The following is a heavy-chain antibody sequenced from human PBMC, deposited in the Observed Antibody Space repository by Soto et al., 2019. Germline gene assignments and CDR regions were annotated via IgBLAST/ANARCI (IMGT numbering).Heavy chain of an antibody. CDR1: GYSFTSYW. CDR3: ATANGSGSYPGCSPKYYYVMYV. D-gene: IGHD3-10*01. J-gene: IGHJ6*02. Sequence: GESLKISCKGSGYSFTSYWIGWVRQMPGKGLECMGIIYPGDSDTRYSPSFQGQVTVSADKSISTAYLQWSSLKASDTAMYYCATANGSGSYPGCSPKYYYVMYVCGQGTTVTVS. CDR2: IYPGDSDT. V-gene: IGHV5-51*03.